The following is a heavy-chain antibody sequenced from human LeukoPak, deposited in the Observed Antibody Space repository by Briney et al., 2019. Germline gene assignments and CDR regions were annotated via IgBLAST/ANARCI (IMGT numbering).Heavy chain of an antibody. CDR2: INPNSGGT. J-gene: IGHJ6*03. D-gene: IGHD5-18*01. Sequence: ASVKVSCKASGYTFTGYYMHWVRQAPGQGLEWMGWINPNSGGTNYAQKFQGRVTMTRDTSISTAYMELSRLRSDDTAVYYCARGGVDTAMAPTNYYYYYMDVWGKGTMVTVSS. CDR1: GYTFTGYY. V-gene: IGHV1-2*02. CDR3: ARGGVDTAMAPTNYYYYYMDV.